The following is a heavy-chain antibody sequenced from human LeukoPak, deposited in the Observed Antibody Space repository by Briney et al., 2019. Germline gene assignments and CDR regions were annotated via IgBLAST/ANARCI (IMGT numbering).Heavy chain of an antibody. CDR3: ASTGWGYFDY. Sequence: VASVKVSCKASGYTFTGYYMHWVQQAPGQGLEWMGRINPNSGGTNYAQKFQGRVTMTRDTSISTAYMELSRLSSDDTAVYYCASTGWGYFDYWGQGTLVTVSS. D-gene: IGHD6-19*01. CDR1: GYTFTGYY. V-gene: IGHV1-2*06. J-gene: IGHJ4*02. CDR2: INPNSGGT.